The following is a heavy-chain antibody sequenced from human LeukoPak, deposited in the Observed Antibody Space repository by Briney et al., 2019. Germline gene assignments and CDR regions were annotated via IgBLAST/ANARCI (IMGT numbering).Heavy chain of an antibody. Sequence: PGTSLRLSCAASGFTFISYAIHWVRQAPGKGLEWVAVISFHGTDTFYADSVKGRFTISRDNAKNSLYLQMNSLRAEDTAVYYCARELAGSSGANKYYYYYMDVWGKGTTVTVSS. J-gene: IGHJ6*03. CDR3: ARELAGSSGANKYYYYYMDV. V-gene: IGHV3-30*04. CDR2: ISFHGTDT. CDR1: GFTFISYA. D-gene: IGHD1-26*01.